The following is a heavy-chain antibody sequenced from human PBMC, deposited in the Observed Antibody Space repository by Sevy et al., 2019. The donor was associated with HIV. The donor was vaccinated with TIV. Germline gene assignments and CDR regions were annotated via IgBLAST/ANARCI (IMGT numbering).Heavy chain of an antibody. Sequence: GGSLRLSCAASGFTFSSYYIHWVRQAPGKGPEYISAISGNGGNTYYASSVKGRFTISRDNSKNTLWLQMDSLRAEDMAVYYCARQGGASSYDYWGQGTLVTVSS. V-gene: IGHV3-64*01. CDR1: GFTFSSYY. D-gene: IGHD2-2*01. CDR2: ISGNGGNT. J-gene: IGHJ4*02. CDR3: ARQGGASSYDY.